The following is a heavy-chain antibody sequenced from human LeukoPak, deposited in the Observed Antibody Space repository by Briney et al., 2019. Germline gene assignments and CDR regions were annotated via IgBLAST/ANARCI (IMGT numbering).Heavy chain of an antibody. CDR1: GFTFDDYG. CDR2: INWNGGST. Sequence: GGSLRLSCAASGFTFDDYGMSWVRQAPGKGLEWVSGINWNGGSTGYADSVKGRFTISRDNAKNSLYLQMNSLRAEDTALYYCARVNYGSGSGAFDIWGQGTMVTVSS. J-gene: IGHJ3*02. D-gene: IGHD3-10*01. CDR3: ARVNYGSGSGAFDI. V-gene: IGHV3-20*04.